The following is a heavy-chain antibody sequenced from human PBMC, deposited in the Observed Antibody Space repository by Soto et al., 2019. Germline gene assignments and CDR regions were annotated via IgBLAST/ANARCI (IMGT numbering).Heavy chain of an antibody. Sequence: PGGSLRLSCAASGFTFSSYGMHWVRQAPGKGLEWVAVIWYDGSNKYYADSVKGRFTISRDNSKNTLYLQMNSLRAEDTAVYYCARYGALLRFLEWLPHFDYWGQGTLVTVSS. D-gene: IGHD3-3*01. V-gene: IGHV3-33*01. CDR2: IWYDGSNK. CDR1: GFTFSSYG. CDR3: ARYGALLRFLEWLPHFDY. J-gene: IGHJ4*02.